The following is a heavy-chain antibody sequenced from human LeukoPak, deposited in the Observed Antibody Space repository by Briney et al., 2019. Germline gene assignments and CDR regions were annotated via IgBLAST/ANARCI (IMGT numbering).Heavy chain of an antibody. Sequence: GGSLRLSCAAAGFTFSSYGMHRVRQAPGKGLEWVAVISYDGSNKYYADSVKGRFTISRDNSKNTLYLQMNSLRAEDTAVYYCAIRSTRITMVRGEDWFDPWGQGTLVTVSS. CDR1: GFTFSSYG. J-gene: IGHJ5*02. V-gene: IGHV3-30*03. CDR2: ISYDGSNK. CDR3: AIRSTRITMVRGEDWFDP. D-gene: IGHD3-10*01.